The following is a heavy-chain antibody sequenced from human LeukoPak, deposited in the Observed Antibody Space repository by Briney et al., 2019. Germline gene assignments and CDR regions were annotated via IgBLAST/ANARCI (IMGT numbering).Heavy chain of an antibody. J-gene: IGHJ5*02. V-gene: IGHV3-30*04. CDR3: AKKYSTGLDP. CDR2: ISYDGTNK. CDR1: GFTFSSYT. Sequence: PGRSLRLSCAASGFTFSSYTMHWVRQAPGKGLEWVAVISYDGTNKYYTDSVKGRFTISRDNSKNTLYLQMNSLRAEDTAIYYCAKKYSTGLDPWGQGTLVTVSS. D-gene: IGHD1-26*01.